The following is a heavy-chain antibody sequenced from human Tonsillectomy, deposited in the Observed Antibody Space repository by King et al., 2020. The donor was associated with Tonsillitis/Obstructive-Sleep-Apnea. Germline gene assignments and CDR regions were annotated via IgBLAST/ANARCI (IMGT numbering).Heavy chain of an antibody. Sequence: VQLVESGAEVKKPGESLKISCKSAGYRFTSYWIGWVRQVPGKGLEWMGIIYPGDSDTRYSPSFQGQVTISADKSIRTAYLQWSSLKASDTAMYYCARREVVLVPGSIPAGNNWFDPWGQGTLVTVSS. CDR3: ARREVVLVPGSIPAGNNWFDP. CDR2: IYPGDSDT. D-gene: IGHD2-2*01. CDR1: GYRFTSYW. V-gene: IGHV5-51*03. J-gene: IGHJ5*02.